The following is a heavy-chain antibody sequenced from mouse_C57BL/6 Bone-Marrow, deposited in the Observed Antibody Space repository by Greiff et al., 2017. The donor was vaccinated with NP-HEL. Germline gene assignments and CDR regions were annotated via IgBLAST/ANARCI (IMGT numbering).Heavy chain of an antibody. CDR3: VGDGLPYGRSVVFDV. CDR1: GFTFNTYA. CDR2: IRSKSSNYAT. V-gene: IGHV10-3*01. Sequence: EVHLVESGGGLVQPKGSLKLSCAASGFTFNTYAMHWVRQAPGKGLEWVARIRSKSSNYATYYADSVKDRFTISRDDSQSMLYLQMNNLKTEDTAMYYWVGDGLPYGRSVVFDVWGTGTTVTVSS. J-gene: IGHJ1*03. D-gene: IGHD2-10*02.